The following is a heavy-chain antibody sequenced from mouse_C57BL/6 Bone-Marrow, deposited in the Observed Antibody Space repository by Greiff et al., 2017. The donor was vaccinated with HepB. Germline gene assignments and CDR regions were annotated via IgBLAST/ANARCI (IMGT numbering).Heavy chain of an antibody. V-gene: IGHV2-9*01. CDR2: LWGGGST. D-gene: IGHD2-3*01. CDR3: AKRGHDGYYGFDF. Sequence: QVQLQQSGPGLVAPSPCLSITCTVSGFSFTSYGVDWVRQPPGQGLEWLGVLWGGGSTNYKSALMSKLSIGTYNSTSQVFLKMNSLQTDDTAMYYCAKRGHDGYYGFDFWGQGTRVTVSA. CDR1: GFSFTSYG. J-gene: IGHJ3*01.